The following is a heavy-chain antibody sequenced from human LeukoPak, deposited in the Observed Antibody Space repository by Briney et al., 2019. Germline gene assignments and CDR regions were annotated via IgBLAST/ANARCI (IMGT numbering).Heavy chain of an antibody. J-gene: IGHJ5*02. V-gene: IGHV1-69*01. Sequence: GSSVKLSCKASGGTFSSYAISWVRQAPGQGLEWMGGIIPIFGTANYAQKFQGRVTITADESTSTAYMELSSLRSEDTAVYYCARSEVRGPHMDNWFDPWGQGTLVTVSS. CDR1: GGTFSSYA. CDR3: ARSEVRGPHMDNWFDP. D-gene: IGHD3-10*01. CDR2: IIPIFGTA.